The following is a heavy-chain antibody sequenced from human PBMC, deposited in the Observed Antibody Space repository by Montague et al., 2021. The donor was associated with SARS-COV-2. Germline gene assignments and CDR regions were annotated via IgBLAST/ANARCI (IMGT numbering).Heavy chain of an antibody. CDR2: IYYSGRT. V-gene: IGHV4-59*04. Sequence: SETLSLTCTVSGGSISSYYWSWIRQPPGKGLEWIGYIYYSGRTCYNPSLKSRATVSIDTSKNQFSLKLSSVTAADTAVYYCAKTGIVVVSWFGPWGQGTLVTVSS. CDR3: AKTGIVVVSWFGP. J-gene: IGHJ5*02. CDR1: GGSISSYY. D-gene: IGHD2-2*01.